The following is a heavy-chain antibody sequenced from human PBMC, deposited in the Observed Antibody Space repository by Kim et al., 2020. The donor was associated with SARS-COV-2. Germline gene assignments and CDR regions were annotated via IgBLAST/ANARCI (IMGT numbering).Heavy chain of an antibody. Sequence: GGSLRLSCAASGFTFSSYAMHWVRQAPGKGLEWVAVISYDGSNKYYADSVKGRFTISRDNSKNTLYLQMNSLRAEDTAVYYCARAPTMVRGVPEDYWGQGTLVTVSS. CDR2: ISYDGSNK. CDR3: ARAPTMVRGVPEDY. J-gene: IGHJ4*02. CDR1: GFTFSSYA. D-gene: IGHD3-10*01. V-gene: IGHV3-30*04.